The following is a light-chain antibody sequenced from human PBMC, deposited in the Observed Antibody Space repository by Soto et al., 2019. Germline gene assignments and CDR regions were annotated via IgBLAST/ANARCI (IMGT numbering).Light chain of an antibody. CDR1: SSDVGGYNY. CDR3: SSYTGSSTYVV. Sequence: QSALTQPASLSGAPGQSITISCTGTSSDVGGYNYVSWYQQHPGKAPKLMIYDVSNRPSGVSNRFSGSKSANTASLTISGLQAEDEADYYWSSYTGSSTYVVFGGGTKLTVL. J-gene: IGLJ2*01. V-gene: IGLV2-14*01. CDR2: DVS.